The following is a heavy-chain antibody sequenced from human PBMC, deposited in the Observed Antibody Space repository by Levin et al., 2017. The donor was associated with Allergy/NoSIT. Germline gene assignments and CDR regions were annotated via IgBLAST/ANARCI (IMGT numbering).Heavy chain of an antibody. V-gene: IGHV3-33*01. CDR2: IWYDGSNK. CDR1: GFTFSSYD. D-gene: IGHD2-15*01. CDR3: ARDQDQKHSYCFDL. Sequence: QAGGSLRLSCAASGFTFSSYDIHWVRQAPGKGLEWVAVIWYDGSNKYYADSVKGRFTISRDNSKNTLYVQMNSLRAEDTAVYYCARDQDQKHSYCFDLWGQGTMVTVSS. J-gene: IGHJ3*01.